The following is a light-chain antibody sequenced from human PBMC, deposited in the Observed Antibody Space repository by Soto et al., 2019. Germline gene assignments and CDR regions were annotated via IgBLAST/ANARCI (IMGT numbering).Light chain of an antibody. V-gene: IGKV3-20*01. Sequence: EIVMTQSPATLSVSPGETATLSCRASQSLTSYLAWYQQKPDQAPRLLIYGASNRASDIPDRFSGSGSGTDFTLTISRLEPEDFAVYYCQQYGSSPPYTFGQGTKLEIK. J-gene: IGKJ2*01. CDR2: GAS. CDR3: QQYGSSPPYT. CDR1: QSLTSY.